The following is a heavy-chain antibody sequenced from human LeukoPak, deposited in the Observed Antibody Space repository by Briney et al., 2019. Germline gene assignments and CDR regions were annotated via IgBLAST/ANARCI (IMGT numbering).Heavy chain of an antibody. CDR2: INSDGSST. Sequence: GGSLRLSCAASGFTFSSYWMHWVRQAPGKGLVWVSRINSDGSSTSYADSVKGRFTIPRDISKNTLYLQMNSLRAEDTAVYYCARDLYRRAFDYWGQGTLVTVSS. CDR3: ARDLYRRAFDY. CDR1: GFTFSSYW. J-gene: IGHJ4*02. D-gene: IGHD1-26*01. V-gene: IGHV3-74*01.